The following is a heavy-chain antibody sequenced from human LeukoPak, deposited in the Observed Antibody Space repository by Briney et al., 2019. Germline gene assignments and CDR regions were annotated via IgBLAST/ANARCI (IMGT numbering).Heavy chain of an antibody. CDR3: ARALNLNWFDP. J-gene: IGHJ5*02. Sequence: SQTLSLTCAVSGGSISSGGYSWSWIRQPPGKGLEWIGYIYNSGSTYYNPSLKSRVTIPVDRSKNQFSLKLSSVTAADTAVYYCARALNLNWFDPWGQGTLVTVSS. V-gene: IGHV4-30-2*01. CDR1: GGSISSGGYS. CDR2: IYNSGST.